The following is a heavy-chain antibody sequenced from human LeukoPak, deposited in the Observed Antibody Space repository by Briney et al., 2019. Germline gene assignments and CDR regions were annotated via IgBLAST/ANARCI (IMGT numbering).Heavy chain of an antibody. J-gene: IGHJ4*02. Sequence: SETLSLTCSVSGGSITNYYWSWIRQPPGRGLEWIGYIYYSGSTHYNPSLKSRVTISVDTSRNQFSLNLTSMTAAHTAVYYCVRHFAPFRLGPHFDYWGQGSLVTVSS. CDR3: VRHFAPFRLGPHFDY. D-gene: IGHD1-26*01. CDR1: GGSITNYY. CDR2: IYYSGST. V-gene: IGHV4-59*08.